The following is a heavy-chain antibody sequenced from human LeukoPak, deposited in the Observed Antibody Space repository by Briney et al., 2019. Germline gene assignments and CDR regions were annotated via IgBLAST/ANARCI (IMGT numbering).Heavy chain of an antibody. CDR1: GGSISSYY. D-gene: IGHD5-18*01. CDR2: IYYSGCT. V-gene: IGHV4-59*01. Sequence: PSETLSLTCTVSGGSISSYYWSWIRQPPGKGLEWIGYIYYSGCTNYNPSLKSRVTISVDTSKNQFSLKLRSVTAADTAVYHCARTTEGGYIGYFYYYYMDVWGKGTTVTISS. CDR3: ARTTEGGYIGYFYYYYMDV. J-gene: IGHJ6*03.